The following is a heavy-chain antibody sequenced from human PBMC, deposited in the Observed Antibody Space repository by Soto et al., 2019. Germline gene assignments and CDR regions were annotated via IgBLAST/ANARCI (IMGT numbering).Heavy chain of an antibody. D-gene: IGHD4-4*01. J-gene: IGHJ4*02. CDR2: ISYDGSNK. V-gene: IGHV3-30-3*01. CDR3: ARAPGDYTDLYFDY. CDR1: GFTFTNYA. Sequence: QVQLVESGGGVVQPGRSLRLSCAASGFTFTNYAMHWVRQAPGKGLEWVAVISYDGSNKYYADSVKGRFTISRDNSKNTLYLQMNSMRAVDTAVSYCARAPGDYTDLYFDYWGKGTLVTFAS.